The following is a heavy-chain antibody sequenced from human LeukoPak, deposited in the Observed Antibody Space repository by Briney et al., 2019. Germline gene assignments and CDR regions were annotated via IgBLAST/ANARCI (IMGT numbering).Heavy chain of an antibody. V-gene: IGHV1-2*04. Sequence: ASVKVSCKASGYTFTGYYMHWVRQAPGQGLEWMGWINPNSGGTNYAQKFQGWVTMTRDTSISTAYMELSRLRSDDTAVYYCARDQNPGGDYSGYYYGMDVWGQGTTVTVSS. CDR1: GYTFTGYY. CDR2: INPNSGGT. CDR3: ARDQNPGGDYSGYYYGMDV. J-gene: IGHJ6*02. D-gene: IGHD4-17*01.